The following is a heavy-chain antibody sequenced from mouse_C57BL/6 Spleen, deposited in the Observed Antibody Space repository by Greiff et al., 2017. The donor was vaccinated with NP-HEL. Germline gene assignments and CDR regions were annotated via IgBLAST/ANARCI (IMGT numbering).Heavy chain of an antibody. V-gene: IGHV2-9-1*01. CDR1: GFSFTSYA. CDR3: ARIPMTTVVATGFDY. J-gene: IGHJ2*01. D-gene: IGHD1-1*01. Sequence: QVQLKESGPGLVAPSQSLSITCTVSGFSFTSYAISWVRQPPGKGLEWLGVLWTGGGPNYTSALISRLSISKDNSKSQVFLKLNRRQTDATARYYCARIPMTTVVATGFDYWGQGTTLTVSS. CDR2: LWTGGGP.